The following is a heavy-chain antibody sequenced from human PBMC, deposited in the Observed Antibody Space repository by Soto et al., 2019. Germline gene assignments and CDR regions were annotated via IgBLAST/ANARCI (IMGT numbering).Heavy chain of an antibody. CDR3: ARVGTGIAADY. Sequence: SETLSLTCTVSGGSVSSGSYYWSWIRQPPGKGLEWIGYIYYSGSTNYNPSLKSRVTISVDTSKNQFSLKLSSVTVADTAVHYCARVGTGIAADYWGQGTLVTVSS. J-gene: IGHJ4*02. CDR2: IYYSGST. CDR1: GGSVSSGSYY. V-gene: IGHV4-61*01. D-gene: IGHD6-13*01.